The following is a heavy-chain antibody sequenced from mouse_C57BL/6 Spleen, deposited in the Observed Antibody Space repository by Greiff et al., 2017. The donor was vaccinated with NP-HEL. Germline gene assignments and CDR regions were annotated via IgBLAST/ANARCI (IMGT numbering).Heavy chain of an antibody. V-gene: IGHV5-9-1*02. J-gene: IGHJ4*01. CDR2: ISSGGDYI. Sequence: VQRVESGEGLVKPGGSLKLSCAASGFTFSSYAMSWVRQTPEKRLEWVAYISSGGDYIYYADTVKGRFTISRDNARNTLYLQMSSLKSEDTAMYYCTRGRGNYNEAMDYWGQGTSVTVSS. CDR1: GFTFSSYA. D-gene: IGHD2-1*01. CDR3: TRGRGNYNEAMDY.